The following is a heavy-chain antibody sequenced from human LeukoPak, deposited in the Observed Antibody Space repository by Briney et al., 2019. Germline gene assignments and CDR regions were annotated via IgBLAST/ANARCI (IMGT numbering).Heavy chain of an antibody. D-gene: IGHD3-10*01. V-gene: IGHV4-59*01. CDR2: IYYSGST. CDR1: VGSISSYY. CDR3: ASLLLWFGDDAFDI. J-gene: IGHJ3*02. Sequence: PSETLSLTCTVSVGSISSYYWSWIRQPPGKGLEWIGYIYYSGSTNYNPSLKSRVTISVDTSKNQFSLKLSSVTAADTAVYYCASLLLWFGDDAFDIWGQGTMVTVSS.